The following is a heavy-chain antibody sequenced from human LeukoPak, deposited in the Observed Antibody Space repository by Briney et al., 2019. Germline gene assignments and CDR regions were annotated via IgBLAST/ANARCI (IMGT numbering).Heavy chain of an antibody. CDR3: ARDSRTAPGTMDY. D-gene: IGHD6-13*01. V-gene: IGHV3-7*01. CDR2: IKQDGSDR. CDR1: GFPFSNYW. J-gene: IGHJ4*02. Sequence: GGSLKLSCAVSGFPFSNYWMSWVRQAPGKGLEWVANIKQDGSDRHYVDSVKGRFTISRDNAKNSLYLQMNSLRAEDTAVYYCARDSRTAPGTMDYWGQGTLVTVSS.